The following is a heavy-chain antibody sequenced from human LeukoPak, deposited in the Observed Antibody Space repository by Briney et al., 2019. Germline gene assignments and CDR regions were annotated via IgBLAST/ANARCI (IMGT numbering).Heavy chain of an antibody. V-gene: IGHV3-23*01. Sequence: GGSLRLSCAASGFTFSSYAMGWVRQAPGKGLEWVSTINGRGVTTFHADSVKGRFTISRDNSKNTLYLQMNSQRAKDTAVYYCAKHKVSGSYYLYSFDYWGQGTLVTVSS. J-gene: IGHJ4*02. D-gene: IGHD3-10*01. CDR2: INGRGVTT. CDR3: AKHKVSGSYYLYSFDY. CDR1: GFTFSSYA.